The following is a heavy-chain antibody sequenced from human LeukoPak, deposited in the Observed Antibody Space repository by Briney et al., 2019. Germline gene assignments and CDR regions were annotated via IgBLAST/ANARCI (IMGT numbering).Heavy chain of an antibody. J-gene: IGHJ5*02. CDR1: GFTFSSYS. V-gene: IGHV3-21*01. Sequence: GGSLRLSCAASGFTFSSYSMNWVRQAPGKGLEWVSSISSSSSYIYYADSVKGRFTISRDNAKNSLYLQMNSLRAEDTAVYYCARGNSADAPNWFDPWGQGTLVTVSS. CDR2: ISSSSSYI. D-gene: IGHD4-23*01. CDR3: ARGNSADAPNWFDP.